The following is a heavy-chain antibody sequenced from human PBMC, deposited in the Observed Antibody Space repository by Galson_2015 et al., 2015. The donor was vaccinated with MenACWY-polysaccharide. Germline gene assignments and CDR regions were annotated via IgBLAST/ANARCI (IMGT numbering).Heavy chain of an antibody. CDR1: GYSFTNYW. D-gene: IGHD2-15*01. J-gene: IGHJ5*02. V-gene: IGHV5-51*01. CDR3: ARQGGYCNAGACYSYYFGP. CDR2: IYPGDSNV. Sequence: QSGAEVKQPGESLTISCKGSGYSFTNYWIGWVRQMPGKGLEWMGIIYPGDSNVKYNPSFQGQVTISVDRSVSTAYLQWSSLKASDTAMYYCARQGGYCNAGACYSYYFGPWGQGTLVTVSS.